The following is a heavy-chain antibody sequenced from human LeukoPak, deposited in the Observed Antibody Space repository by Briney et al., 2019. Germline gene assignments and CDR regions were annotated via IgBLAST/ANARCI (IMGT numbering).Heavy chain of an antibody. CDR1: GYTFTSYA. CDR3: AVGAADNAFDI. J-gene: IGHJ3*02. CDR2: INPNSGGT. V-gene: IGHV1-2*04. D-gene: IGHD6-13*01. Sequence: ASVKVSYKASGYTFTSYAMHWVRQAPGQGLEWMGWINPNSGGTNYAQKFQGWVTMTRDTSISTAYMELSRLRSDDTAVYYCAVGAADNAFDIWGQGTMVTVSP.